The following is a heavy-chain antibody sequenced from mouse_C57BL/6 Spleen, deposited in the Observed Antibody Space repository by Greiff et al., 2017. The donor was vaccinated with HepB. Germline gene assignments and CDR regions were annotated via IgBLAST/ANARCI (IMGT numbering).Heavy chain of an antibody. CDR3: ARGASGPRAY. D-gene: IGHD3-2*02. CDR2: IDPSDSET. V-gene: IGHV1-52*01. J-gene: IGHJ3*01. Sequence: QVQLQQPGAELVRPGSSVKLSCKASGYTFTSYWMHWVKQRPIQGLEWIGNIDPSDSETHYNQKFKDKATLTVDKSSSTAYMQLSSLTSEDSAVYYGARGASGPRAYWGQGTLVTVSA. CDR1: GYTFTSYW.